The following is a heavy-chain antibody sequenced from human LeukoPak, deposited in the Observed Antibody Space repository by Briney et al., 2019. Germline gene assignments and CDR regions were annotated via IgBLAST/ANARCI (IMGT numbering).Heavy chain of an antibody. CDR2: IYYSGST. CDR1: GGSISSSSYY. Sequence: SETLSLTCTVSGGSISSSSYYWGWIRQPPGKGLEWIGSIYYSGSTYYNPSLKSRVTISVDTSKNQFSLKLSSVTAADTAVYYCARGADWLFTLFDPWGQGTLVTVSS. V-gene: IGHV4-39*07. CDR3: ARGADWLFTLFDP. J-gene: IGHJ5*02. D-gene: IGHD3-9*01.